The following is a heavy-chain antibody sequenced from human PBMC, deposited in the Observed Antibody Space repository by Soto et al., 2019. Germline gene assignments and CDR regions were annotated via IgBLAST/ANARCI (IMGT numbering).Heavy chain of an antibody. CDR2: IIPILGIA. Sequence: VSCKASGGTFSSYTISWVRQAPGQGLEWMGRIIPILGIANYAQKFQGRVTITADKSTSTAYMELSSLRSEDTAVYYCARTPLPTIITAYYFDYWGQGTLVTVSS. D-gene: IGHD3-22*01. J-gene: IGHJ4*02. CDR1: GGTFSSYT. CDR3: ARTPLPTIITAYYFDY. V-gene: IGHV1-69*02.